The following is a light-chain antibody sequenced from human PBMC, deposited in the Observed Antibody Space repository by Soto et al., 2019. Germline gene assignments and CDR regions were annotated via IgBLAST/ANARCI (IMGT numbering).Light chain of an antibody. J-gene: IGKJ1*01. CDR3: QQYNSYWT. V-gene: IGKV1-5*03. CDR1: QSISSW. CDR2: KAS. Sequence: IEVTQSPSTLSASVGDRATITCRASQSISSWLAWYQQKPGKAPKLLIYKASSLESGVPSRFSGSGYGTEFTLTISSLQPDDFATYYCQQYNSYWTFGQGTKVDI.